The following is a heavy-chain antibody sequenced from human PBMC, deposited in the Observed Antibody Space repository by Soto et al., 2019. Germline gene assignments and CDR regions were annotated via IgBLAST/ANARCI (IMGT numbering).Heavy chain of an antibody. CDR1: GFTFSTYS. CDR3: PRDLLTTAGPYYFHY. J-gene: IGHJ4*01. V-gene: IGHV3-30-3*01. CDR2: MSHYGVSK. Sequence: PGRLVRLSCGASGFTFSTYSMHWVRRAPGKGVEWVAVMSHYGVSKYFADSVKDRFTISRDNSKNSLYLEMNSLRLEDKAVYFCPRDLLTTAGPYYFHYWGHGTLVAAS. D-gene: IGHD1-1*01.